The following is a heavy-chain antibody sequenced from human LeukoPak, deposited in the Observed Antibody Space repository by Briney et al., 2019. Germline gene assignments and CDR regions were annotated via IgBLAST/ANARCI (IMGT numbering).Heavy chain of an antibody. CDR1: GYTFTGYY. J-gene: IGHJ4*02. D-gene: IGHD6-19*01. Sequence: ASVKVSCKASGYTFTGYYMHWMRQAPGQGVEWMGRINPNSGGTNYAQKFQGRVTMTRDTSISTAYMELSRLRSDDTAVYYCARDRSGWYFPLDYWGQGTLVTVSS. V-gene: IGHV1-2*06. CDR3: ARDRSGWYFPLDY. CDR2: INPNSGGT.